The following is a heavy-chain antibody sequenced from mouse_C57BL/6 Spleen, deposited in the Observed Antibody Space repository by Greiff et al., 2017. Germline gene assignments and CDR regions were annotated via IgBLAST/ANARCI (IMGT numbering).Heavy chain of an antibody. CDR2: IRLKSDNYAT. CDR3: TGFDGYIRGAD. D-gene: IGHD2-3*01. V-gene: IGHV6-3*01. J-gene: IGHJ3*01. Sequence: EVKVVESGGGLVQPGGSMKLSCVASGFTFSNYWMNWVRQSPEKGLEWVAQIRLKSDNYATHYAESVKGRFTISRDDSKSSVYLQMNNLSAEDTGIYYCTGFDGYIRGADWGQGTLVTVSA. CDR1: GFTFSNYW.